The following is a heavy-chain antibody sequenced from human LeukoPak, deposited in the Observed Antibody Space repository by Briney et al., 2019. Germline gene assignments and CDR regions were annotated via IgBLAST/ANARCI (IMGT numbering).Heavy chain of an antibody. Sequence: GGSLRLSCAASGFTFSSYAMSWVRQAPGKGLEWVSGISSSGGSTYYADSVKGRFTISRDNSKNRLYLQMNSLRAEDTAVYYCAKRPRGNYLDPFDYWGQGTLVTVSS. D-gene: IGHD3-10*01. V-gene: IGHV3-23*01. CDR1: GFTFSSYA. CDR2: ISSSGGST. J-gene: IGHJ4*02. CDR3: AKRPRGNYLDPFDY.